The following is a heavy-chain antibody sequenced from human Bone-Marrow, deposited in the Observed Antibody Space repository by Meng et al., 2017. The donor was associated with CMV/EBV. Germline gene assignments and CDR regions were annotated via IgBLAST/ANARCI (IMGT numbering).Heavy chain of an antibody. D-gene: IGHD1-26*01. CDR2: INPNSGGT. J-gene: IGHJ5*02. CDR3: ARDRGTYCLDP. Sequence: ASVKVSCKASGYTFTDYYMHWVRQAPGQGLEWMGWINPNSGGTNYAQKFQGRVTMTRDTSISTAYVELSRLRSEDTAVYYCARDRGTYCLDPWGQGTLVTVSS. V-gene: IGHV1-2*02. CDR1: GYTFTDYY.